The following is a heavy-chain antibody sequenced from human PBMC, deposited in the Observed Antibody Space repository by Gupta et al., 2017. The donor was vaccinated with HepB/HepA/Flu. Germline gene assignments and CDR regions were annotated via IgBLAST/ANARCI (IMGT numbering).Heavy chain of an antibody. Sequence: QLQESGPGLVKPSATLSLNCTVSGDSMITDSYFWGWIRQSPAKGLEWIGHIFHNGRTSYNPSLRRRVTISIDTSSNRFSLRVTSLTDSDTAVYFCVREQGIVDFWGLGTLGTVS. CDR1: GDSMITDSYF. CDR3: VREQGIVDF. J-gene: IGHJ4*02. V-gene: IGHV4-39*02. CDR2: IFHNGRT.